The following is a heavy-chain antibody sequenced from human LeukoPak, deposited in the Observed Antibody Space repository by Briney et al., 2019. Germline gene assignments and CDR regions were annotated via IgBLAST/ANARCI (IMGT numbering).Heavy chain of an antibody. D-gene: IGHD3-16*01. V-gene: IGHV3-48*04. CDR3: AREGLTLRFTVAGDHLDV. CDR1: GFTFSSYS. J-gene: IGHJ6*01. Sequence: GGSLRLSCAASGFTFSSYSMNWVRQAPGKGLEWVSYISRSRSTIYYADSVKGRFTISRDNAKNSLYLEMNSLRAEDTAVYYCAREGLTLRFTVAGDHLDVWGKGTTVTISS. CDR2: ISRSRSTI.